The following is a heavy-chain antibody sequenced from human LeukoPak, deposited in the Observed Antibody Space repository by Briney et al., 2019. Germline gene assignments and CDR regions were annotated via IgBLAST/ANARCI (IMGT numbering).Heavy chain of an antibody. J-gene: IGHJ4*01. CDR3: TAAPNPYYFDY. CDR1: GGSISSSNW. V-gene: IGHV4-4*02. CDR2: IYHSGST. Sequence: PSETLSLTCAVSGGSISSSNWWSWVRQPPGKGLEWIGEIYHSGSTNYNPSLKSRVAISADTSKNQLSLKLSSVTAADTAVYYCTAAPNPYYFDYWGHGTLVTVSS. D-gene: IGHD2-21*02.